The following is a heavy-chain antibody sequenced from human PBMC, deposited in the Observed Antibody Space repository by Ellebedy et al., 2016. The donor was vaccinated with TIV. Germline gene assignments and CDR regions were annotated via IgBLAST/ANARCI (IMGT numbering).Heavy chain of an antibody. V-gene: IGHV3-23*01. CDR3: AKDTGTLVRGVIPRYYFDY. Sequence: GESLKISCEASGFTFSTYAMSWVRQAPGKGLEWVSGISGNGDSIFYADSVKGRFTISRDNSKNTLYLQMNSLRAEDTAVYYCAKDTGTLVRGVIPRYYFDYWGQGTLVTVSS. J-gene: IGHJ4*02. CDR1: GFTFSTYA. D-gene: IGHD3-10*01. CDR2: ISGNGDSI.